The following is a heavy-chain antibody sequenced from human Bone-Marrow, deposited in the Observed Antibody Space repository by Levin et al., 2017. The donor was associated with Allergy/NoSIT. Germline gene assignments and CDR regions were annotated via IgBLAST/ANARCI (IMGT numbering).Heavy chain of an antibody. J-gene: IGHJ6*02. CDR3: ARAFGSCYFGGKGENYYYGMDV. D-gene: IGHD2-15*01. V-gene: IGHV3-48*04. CDR1: GFTFSSYS. Sequence: GESLKISCAASGFTFSSYSMNWVRQAPGKGLEWVSYISSSSSTIYYADSVKGRFTISRDNAKNSLYLQMNSLRAEDTAVYYCARAFGSCYFGGKGENYYYGMDVWGQGTTVTVSS. CDR2: ISSSSSTI.